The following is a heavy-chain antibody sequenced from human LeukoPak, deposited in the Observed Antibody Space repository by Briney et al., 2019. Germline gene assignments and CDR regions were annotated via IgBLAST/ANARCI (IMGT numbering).Heavy chain of an antibody. CDR1: GYSFTSYW. Sequence: GESLKISCKGFGYSFTSYWIGWVRQMPGKGLEWMGIIYPGDSDTRYSPSFQGQVTISADKSISTAYLQWSSLKASDTAMYYCARRRNRDGYNSYYFDYWGQGTLVTVSS. D-gene: IGHD5-24*01. J-gene: IGHJ4*02. CDR3: ARRRNRDGYNSYYFDY. V-gene: IGHV5-51*01. CDR2: IYPGDSDT.